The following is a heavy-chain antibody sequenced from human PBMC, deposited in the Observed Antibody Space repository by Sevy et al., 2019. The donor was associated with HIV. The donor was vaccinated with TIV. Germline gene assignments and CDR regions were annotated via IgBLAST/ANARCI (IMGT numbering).Heavy chain of an antibody. V-gene: IGHV3-33*01. J-gene: IGHJ6*02. CDR3: ARDRLGITISAEWGGGMDV. CDR2: SRYDGSNK. Sequence: GGSLRLSCAASGFTLSSYGMHWVRQAPGKGLEWVADSRYDGSNKYYADSVKGRFTISRDNSKNTLYLQMNSLRAEDTAVYYCARDRLGITISAEWGGGMDVWGQGTTVTVSS. D-gene: IGHD3-3*01. CDR1: GFTLSSYG.